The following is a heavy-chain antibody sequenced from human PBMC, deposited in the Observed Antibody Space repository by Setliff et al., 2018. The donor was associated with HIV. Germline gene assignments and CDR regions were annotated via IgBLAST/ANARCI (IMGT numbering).Heavy chain of an antibody. J-gene: IGHJ4*02. CDR2: ITSGGST. V-gene: IGHV3-23*01. D-gene: IGHD5-12*01. CDR3: AKDPRAAVATICDY. CDR1: GFTFSSYA. Sequence: GGSLRLSCAASGFTFSSYAMSWVRQTPEKGLEWVSIITSGGSTYYADSAKGRFTISRDNSKNTLYLQMNSLRAEDTAVYYCAKDPRAAVATICDYWGQGTLVTVS.